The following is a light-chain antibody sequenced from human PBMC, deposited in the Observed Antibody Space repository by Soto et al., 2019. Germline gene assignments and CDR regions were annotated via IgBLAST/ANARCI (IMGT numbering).Light chain of an antibody. CDR2: ANT. Sequence: QSVLTQPPSVSGAPAVSGAPGQRVTISCTGSSSNVGAGYDVHWYQHLPGAAPKLLIYANTKRPSGVPDRFSGSKSGTSASLAITGLQAEDEAVYYCQAYDTSLSGFVVFGGGTQLTVL. J-gene: IGLJ2*01. V-gene: IGLV1-40*01. CDR3: QAYDTSLSGFVV. CDR1: SSNVGAGYD.